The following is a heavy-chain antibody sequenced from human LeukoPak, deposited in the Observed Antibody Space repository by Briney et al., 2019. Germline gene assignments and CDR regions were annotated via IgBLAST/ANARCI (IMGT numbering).Heavy chain of an antibody. CDR1: GYQFTTYW. Sequence: GESLKISCKGSGYQFTTYWIGWVRQMPGKGLEWMGVIYPGDSDTTYSPSFQGQVTISADKSITTAYLQWSSLKASDTAMYYCARLGCSGGSCYYRYNWFDPWGQGTLVTVSS. CDR2: IYPGDSDT. D-gene: IGHD2-15*01. CDR3: ARLGCSGGSCYYRYNWFDP. J-gene: IGHJ5*02. V-gene: IGHV5-51*01.